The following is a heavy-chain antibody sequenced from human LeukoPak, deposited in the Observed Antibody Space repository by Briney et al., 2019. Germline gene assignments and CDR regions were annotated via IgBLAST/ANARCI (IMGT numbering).Heavy chain of an antibody. CDR2: IYHSGST. D-gene: IGHD3-10*01. CDR1: GGSISSSNW. J-gene: IGHJ4*02. V-gene: IGHV4-4*02. CDR3: ASGDGYGSGSYYH. Sequence: SETLSLTCAVSGGSISSSNWWSWVRQPPGKGLEWIGEIYHSGSTNYNPSLKSRVTISVDKSKNQFSLKLSSVTAADTAVYYCASGDGYGSGSYYHWGQGTLVTVSS.